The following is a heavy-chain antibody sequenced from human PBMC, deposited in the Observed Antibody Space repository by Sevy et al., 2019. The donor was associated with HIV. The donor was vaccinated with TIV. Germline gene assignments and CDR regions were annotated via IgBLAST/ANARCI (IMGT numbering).Heavy chain of an antibody. CDR1: GGSISSSSYY. CDR3: ASTEGDTFGGLFDY. Sequence: SETLSLTCTVSGGSISSSSYYWGWIRQPPGKGLEWIGSIYYSGSTYYNPSLKSRVTISVDTSKNQFSLKLSSVTAADTAVYYCASTEGDTFGGLFDYWGQGTLVTVSS. V-gene: IGHV4-39*01. D-gene: IGHD1-26*01. J-gene: IGHJ4*02. CDR2: IYYSGST.